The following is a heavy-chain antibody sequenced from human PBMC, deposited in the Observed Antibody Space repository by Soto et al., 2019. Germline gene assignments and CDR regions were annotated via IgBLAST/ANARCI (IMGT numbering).Heavy chain of an antibody. CDR3: ARGEGIAVAGAEYYFDY. Sequence: QVQLQQWGAGLLKPSETLSLTCAVYGGSFSGYYWSWIRQPPGKGLEWIGKINHSGSTNYNPSLKIRVTISVDTSKNQFSLKLSSVTAADTAVYYCARGEGIAVAGAEYYFDYWGQGTLVTVSS. V-gene: IGHV4-34*01. J-gene: IGHJ4*02. D-gene: IGHD6-19*01. CDR1: GGSFSGYY. CDR2: INHSGST.